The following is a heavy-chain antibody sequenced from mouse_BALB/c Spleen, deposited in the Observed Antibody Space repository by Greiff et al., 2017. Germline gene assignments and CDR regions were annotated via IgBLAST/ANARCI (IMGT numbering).Heavy chain of an antibody. V-gene: IGHV3-2*02. D-gene: IGHD6-1*01. Sequence: EVKLMESGPGLVKPSQSLSLTCTVTGYSITSDYAWNWIRQFPGNKLEWMGYISYSGSTSYNPSLKSRISITRDTSKNQFFLQLNSVTTEDTATYYCARSLRDFDYWGQGTTLTVSS. CDR3: ARSLRDFDY. CDR1: GYSITSDYA. CDR2: ISYSGST. J-gene: IGHJ2*01.